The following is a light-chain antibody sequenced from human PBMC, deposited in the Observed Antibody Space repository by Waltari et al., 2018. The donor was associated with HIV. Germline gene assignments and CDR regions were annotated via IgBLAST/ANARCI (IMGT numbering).Light chain of an antibody. CDR1: QGIRNA. CDR2: AAS. CDR3: LQHNSYPHQ. Sequence: DIQMTQSPSSLSASVGDRVTITCRESQGIRNALGWYQQKPGKAPKRLIYAASRMQSGVPSRFSGSGSGTEFTLKIGSLQPEDFATYYCLQHNSYPHQFGQGTKVEIK. V-gene: IGKV1-17*01. J-gene: IGKJ1*01.